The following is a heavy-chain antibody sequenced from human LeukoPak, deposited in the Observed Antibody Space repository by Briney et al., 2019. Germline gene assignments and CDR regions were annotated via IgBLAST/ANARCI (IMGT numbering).Heavy chain of an antibody. Sequence: GASVKVSCKASGHTFTSYDINWVRQATGQGLEWMGWMNPNSGNTGYAQKFQGRVTMTRNTSISTAYMELSSLRSEDTAVYYCARVLSWTRRTPTKYFDYWGQGTLVTVSS. J-gene: IGHJ4*02. CDR1: GHTFTSYD. D-gene: IGHD5-12*01. CDR3: ARVLSWTRRTPTKYFDY. CDR2: MNPNSGNT. V-gene: IGHV1-8*01.